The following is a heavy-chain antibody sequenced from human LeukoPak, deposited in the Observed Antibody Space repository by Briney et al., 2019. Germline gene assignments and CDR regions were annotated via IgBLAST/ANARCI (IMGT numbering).Heavy chain of an antibody. CDR2: IKQDGSEK. V-gene: IGHV3-7*01. CDR3: AKGEGGIGAFDI. J-gene: IGHJ3*02. D-gene: IGHD1-26*01. Sequence: GGSLRLSCAASGFTFSSYWMSWVRQAPGKGLEWVANIKQDGSEKYYVDSVKGRFTISRDNSKSTLYLQMNSLRAEDTAVYYCAKGEGGIGAFDIWGQGTMVTVSS. CDR1: GFTFSSYW.